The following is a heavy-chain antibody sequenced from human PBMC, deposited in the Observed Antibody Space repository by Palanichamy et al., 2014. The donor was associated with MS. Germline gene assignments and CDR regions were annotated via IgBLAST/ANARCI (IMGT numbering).Heavy chain of an antibody. CDR1: GFTFSDYG. CDR2: IWYDGSNK. D-gene: IGHD1/OR15-1a*01. V-gene: IGHV3-33*01. Sequence: QVQLAESGGGVVQSGRSLRLSCAASGFTFSDYGIHWVRQVPGKGLEWLVVIWYDGSNKYYADSVKGRFTIFRDNSKNTLFLQMNSLRAEDTAVYYCARQLNRSPFGFDSWGQGTLVTVSS. J-gene: IGHJ5*01. CDR3: ARQLNRSPFGFDS.